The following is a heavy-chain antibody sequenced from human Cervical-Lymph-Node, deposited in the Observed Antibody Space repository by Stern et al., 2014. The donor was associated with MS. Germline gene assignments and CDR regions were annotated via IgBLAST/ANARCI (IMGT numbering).Heavy chain of an antibody. Sequence: QLQLQESGPGLVKPSQTLSLTCTVSGGSISSGGYYWSWIRQHPGKGLEWIGYIYYSGRTYYNPSLKSRVTISVDPSKNQFSLKLSSVTAADTAVYYCARVSYDFWSGYYTVDYWGQGTLVTVSS. CDR1: GGSISSGGYY. D-gene: IGHD3-3*01. V-gene: IGHV4-31*03. J-gene: IGHJ4*02. CDR2: IYYSGRT. CDR3: ARVSYDFWSGYYTVDY.